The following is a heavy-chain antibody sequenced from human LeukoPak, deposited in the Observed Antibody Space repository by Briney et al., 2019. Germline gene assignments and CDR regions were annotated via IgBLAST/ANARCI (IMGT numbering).Heavy chain of an antibody. V-gene: IGHV4-38-2*02. J-gene: IGHJ5*02. Sequence: SETLSLTCTVSGYSISSGYYWGWIRQPPGKGLEWIGSIYHSGSTYYNPSLKSRVTISVDTSENQFSLKLSSVTAADTAVYYCARVVVVPAASNWFDPWGQGTLVTVSS. D-gene: IGHD2-2*01. CDR2: IYHSGST. CDR1: GYSISSGYY. CDR3: ARVVVVPAASNWFDP.